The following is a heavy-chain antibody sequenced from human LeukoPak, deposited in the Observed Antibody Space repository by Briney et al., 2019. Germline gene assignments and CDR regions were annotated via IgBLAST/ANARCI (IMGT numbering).Heavy chain of an antibody. CDR3: ARDRRYDSSGYQPFGHYYGMDV. V-gene: IGHV1-69*13. CDR2: IIPIFGTA. CDR1: GGTFSSYA. Sequence: ASAKVSCKASGGTFSSYAISWVRQAPGQGLEWMGGIIPIFGTANYAQKFQGRVTITADESTSTAYMELSSLRSEDTAVYYCARDRRYDSSGYQPFGHYYGMDVWGQGTTVTVSS. J-gene: IGHJ6*02. D-gene: IGHD3-22*01.